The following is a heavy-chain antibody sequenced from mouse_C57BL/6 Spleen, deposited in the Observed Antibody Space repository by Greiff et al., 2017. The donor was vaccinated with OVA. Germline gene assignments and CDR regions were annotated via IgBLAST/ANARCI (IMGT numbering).Heavy chain of an antibody. CDR3: ARRVYYYGSSYEYFDV. Sequence: EVMLVESGGGLVKPGGSLKLSCAASGFTFSDYGMHWVRQAPEKGLEWVAYISSGSSTIYYADTVKGRFTISRDNAKNTLCLQMTSLRSEDTAMYYCARRVYYYGSSYEYFDVWGTGTTVTVSS. D-gene: IGHD1-1*01. V-gene: IGHV5-17*01. CDR2: ISSGSSTI. CDR1: GFTFSDYG. J-gene: IGHJ1*03.